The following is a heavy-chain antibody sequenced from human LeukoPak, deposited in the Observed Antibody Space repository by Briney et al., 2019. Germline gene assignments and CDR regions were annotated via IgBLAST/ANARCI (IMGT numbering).Heavy chain of an antibody. CDR2: IYYSGST. J-gene: IGHJ4*02. CDR3: ARLVRCGCYDSSGYLRVCFDY. CDR1: GGSISSYY. V-gene: IGHV4-59*08. D-gene: IGHD3-22*01. Sequence: PSETLSLTCTVSGGSISSYYWSWIRQPPGKGLEWIGYIYYSGSTNYNPSLKSRVTISVDTSKNQFSLKLSSVTAADTAVYYCARLVRCGCYDSSGYLRVCFDYWGQGTLVTVSS.